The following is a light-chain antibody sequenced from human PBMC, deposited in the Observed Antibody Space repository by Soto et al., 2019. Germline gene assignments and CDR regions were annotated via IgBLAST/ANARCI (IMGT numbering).Light chain of an antibody. J-gene: IGLJ1*01. CDR3: SSYAGSSNV. CDR1: SSDVGGYNY. CDR2: EVN. Sequence: QSVLTQPPSVSGSPGQSVAISCTGTSSDVGGYNYVSWYQQHPGKAPKLMIYEVNKRPSGVPDRFSGSKSGNTASLTVSGLQAEDEADYYCSSYAGSSNVFGTGTKV. V-gene: IGLV2-8*01.